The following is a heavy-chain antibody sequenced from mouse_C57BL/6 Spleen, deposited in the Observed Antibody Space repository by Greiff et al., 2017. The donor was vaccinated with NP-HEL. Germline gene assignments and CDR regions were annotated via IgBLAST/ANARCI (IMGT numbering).Heavy chain of an antibody. J-gene: IGHJ2*01. CDR2: IYPGGGYT. V-gene: IGHV1-63*01. CDR1: GYTFTNYW. CDR3: ARALYYYGSSYERGYFDY. D-gene: IGHD1-1*01. Sequence: QVQLKQSGAELVRPGTSVKMSCKASGYTFTNYWIGWAKQRPGHGLEWIGDIYPGGGYTNYNEKFKGKATLTADKSSSTAYMQFSSLTSEDSAIYYCARALYYYGSSYERGYFDYWGQGTTLTVSS.